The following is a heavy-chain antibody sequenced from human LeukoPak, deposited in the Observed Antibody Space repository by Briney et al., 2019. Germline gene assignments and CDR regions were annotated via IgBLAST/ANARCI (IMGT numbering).Heavy chain of an antibody. CDR3: ASYSSSWYTDY. Sequence: SETLSLTCTVSGGSISSGSYYWSWIRQPAGKGLEWIGRIYTSGSTNYNPSLNSRVTISVDTSKNQFSLKLSSVTAADTAVYYCASYSSSWYTDYWGQGTLVTVSS. V-gene: IGHV4-61*02. CDR1: GGSISSGSYY. J-gene: IGHJ4*02. CDR2: IYTSGST. D-gene: IGHD6-13*01.